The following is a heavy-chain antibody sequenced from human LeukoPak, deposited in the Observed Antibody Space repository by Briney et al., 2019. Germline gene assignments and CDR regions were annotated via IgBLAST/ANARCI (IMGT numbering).Heavy chain of an antibody. Sequence: GGSLRLSCAASGFTFTNYAMNWVRQAPGKGLEWVAVIWYDGSNKYYADSVKGRFTISRDNSKNTLYLQMNSLRAEDTAVYYCARSNSGYDGFDYWGQGTLVTVSS. CDR3: ARSNSGYDGFDY. CDR1: GFTFTNYA. CDR2: IWYDGSNK. J-gene: IGHJ4*02. D-gene: IGHD5-12*01. V-gene: IGHV3-33*08.